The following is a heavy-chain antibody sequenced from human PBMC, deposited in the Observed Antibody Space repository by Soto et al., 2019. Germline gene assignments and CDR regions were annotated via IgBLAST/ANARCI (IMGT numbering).Heavy chain of an antibody. Sequence: GASVNVSCKSSGGTFSSYSISWVRQAPGQGLEWMGGIIPIFGTANYAQKFQGRVTITADESTSTAYMELSSLRSEDTAVYYCAWERGDGFDYWGQGTLVTVSS. V-gene: IGHV1-69*13. J-gene: IGHJ4*02. CDR3: AWERGDGFDY. CDR2: IIPIFGTA. D-gene: IGHD1-1*01. CDR1: GGTFSSYS.